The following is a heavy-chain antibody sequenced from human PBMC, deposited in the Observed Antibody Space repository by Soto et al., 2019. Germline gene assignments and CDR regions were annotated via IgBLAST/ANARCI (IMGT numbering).Heavy chain of an antibody. CDR3: AKALRFTFTTGYDMDV. CDR1: GFTVSSYA. CDR2: ISGSDST. V-gene: IGHV3-23*01. Sequence: EVQLLESGGGLVQPGGSLRLSCAASGFTVSSYAMSWVRQAPGKGLEWGSVISGSDSTYSADSVKGRFTISRDSSKNTVYLQMSRLRAEDTAVYYCAKALRFTFTTGYDMDVCCRGTPVTVSS. J-gene: IGHJ6*03. D-gene: IGHD3-16*01.